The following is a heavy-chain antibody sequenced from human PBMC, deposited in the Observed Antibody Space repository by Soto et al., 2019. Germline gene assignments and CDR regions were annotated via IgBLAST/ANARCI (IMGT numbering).Heavy chain of an antibody. V-gene: IGHV4-31*03. CDR3: ARGGYYFYYGMDV. CDR1: GGSISSGGYY. CDR2: IYYSGGT. J-gene: IGHJ6*02. Sequence: SETLSLTCTVSGGSISSGGYYWSWIRQHPGKGLEWIGYIYYSGGTYYNPSLKSRVTISVDTSKNQFSLKLSSVTAAGTAMYYCARGGYYFYYGMDVWGQGTTVTVSS. D-gene: IGHD3-16*01.